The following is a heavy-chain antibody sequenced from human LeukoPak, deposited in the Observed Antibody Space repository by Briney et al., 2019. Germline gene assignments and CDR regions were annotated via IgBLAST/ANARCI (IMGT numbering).Heavy chain of an antibody. Sequence: PGGSLRLSCAASGFTFSDYYMTWIRRAPGKGLEWVSYIRSNTDYTNYADSVKGRFTISRDNTKNSLYLQMHSLRAEDTAVYYCARDPEPWQAAWGQATLVTVRS. D-gene: IGHD6-25*01. CDR1: GFTFSDYY. J-gene: IGHJ4*02. CDR3: ARDPEPWQAA. CDR2: IRSNTDYT. V-gene: IGHV3-11*05.